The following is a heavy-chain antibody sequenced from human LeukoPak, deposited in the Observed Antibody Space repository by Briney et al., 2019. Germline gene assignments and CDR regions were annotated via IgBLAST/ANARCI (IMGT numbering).Heavy chain of an antibody. CDR3: ARQVGSSNYYYGMDV. D-gene: IGHD6-6*01. CDR2: IKEDGSEI. CDR1: GFTFGSYW. V-gene: IGHV3-7*01. Sequence: GGSLRLSCAASGFTFGSYWMSWVRQAPGKGLEWVANIKEDGSEIYYADSVKGRFTISRDNAKNSLYLQMNSLRAEDTAVYYCARQVGSSNYYYGMDVWGQGTTVTVSS. J-gene: IGHJ6*02.